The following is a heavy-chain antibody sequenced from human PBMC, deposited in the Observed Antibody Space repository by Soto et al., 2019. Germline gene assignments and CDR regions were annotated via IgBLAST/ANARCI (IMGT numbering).Heavy chain of an antibody. V-gene: IGHV1-8*01. CDR3: ARQAPLSYYDFWSGYSSPYYYYGMDV. D-gene: IGHD3-3*01. Sequence: GASVKVSCKASGYTFTSYDINWVRQATGQGLEWMGWMNPNSANTGYAQKFQGRVTMTRNTSISTAYMELSSLRSEDTAMYYCARQAPLSYYDFWSGYSSPYYYYGMDVWGQGTTVTVSS. CDR1: GYTFTSYD. CDR2: MNPNSANT. J-gene: IGHJ6*02.